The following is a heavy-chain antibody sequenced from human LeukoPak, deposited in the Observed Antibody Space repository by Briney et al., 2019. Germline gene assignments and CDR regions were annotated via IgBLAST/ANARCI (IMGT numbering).Heavy chain of an antibody. V-gene: IGHV3-21*01. Sequence: GGSLRLSRAASGFTFSSYSMNWVRQAPGKGLEWVSSITSSSSYIYYADSVKGRFTISRHNAKNSLYLQMNSLRAEDTAVYHCARDRGGTVMVRCDYWGQGTLVTVSS. D-gene: IGHD3-10*01. CDR1: GFTFSSYS. J-gene: IGHJ4*02. CDR3: ARDRGGTVMVRCDY. CDR2: ITSSSSYI.